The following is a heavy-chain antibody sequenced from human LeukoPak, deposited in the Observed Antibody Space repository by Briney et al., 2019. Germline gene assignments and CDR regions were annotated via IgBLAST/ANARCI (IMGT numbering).Heavy chain of an antibody. D-gene: IGHD3-22*01. CDR2: IYYRGST. J-gene: IGHJ5*02. CDR3: ARGGGYYDSSSYARGLGKRNNWFDP. CDR1: GDSFSSTTYY. Sequence: SETLSLTCTVSGDSFSSTTYYWGWIRQTPGKGLEWIVSIYYRGSTYYNPSLGSRVTISIDTSNSQFSLKLHSVTAADTAVYYCARGGGYYDSSSYARGLGKRNNWFDPWGQGTLVTVSS. V-gene: IGHV4-39*07.